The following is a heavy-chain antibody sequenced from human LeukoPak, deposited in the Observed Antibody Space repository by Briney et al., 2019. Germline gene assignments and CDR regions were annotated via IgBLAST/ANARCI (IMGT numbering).Heavy chain of an antibody. CDR1: SGSITSYY. V-gene: IGHV4-4*07. CDR2: IYSTGST. CDR3: AREITMIEDWLDS. Sequence: SETLSLTCTVSSGSITSYYWNWIRQPAGKGLEWIGHIYSTGSTNYNPSLKSRVTMSVDTSNNQFSLKMTSVTAADTAVYYCAREITMIEDWLDSWGQGTLVTVSS. J-gene: IGHJ5*01. D-gene: IGHD3-22*01.